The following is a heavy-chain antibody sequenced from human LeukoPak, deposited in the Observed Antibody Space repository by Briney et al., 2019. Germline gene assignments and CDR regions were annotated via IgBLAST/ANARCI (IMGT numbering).Heavy chain of an antibody. V-gene: IGHV4-59*01. CDR2: IYYSGST. CDR3: AREGRAVATFDY. J-gene: IGHJ4*02. D-gene: IGHD6-19*01. CDR1: GGSISSYY. Sequence: PSETLSLTCTVSGGSISSYYWSWIRQPPGKGLEWIGYIYYSGSTNYNPSLKSRVTISVDTSKNQFSLKLSSVTAADTAVYYCAREGRAVATFDYWGPGTLVTVSS.